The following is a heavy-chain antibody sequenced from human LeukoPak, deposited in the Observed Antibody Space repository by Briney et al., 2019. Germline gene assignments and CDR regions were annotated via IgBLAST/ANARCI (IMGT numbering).Heavy chain of an antibody. CDR2: INHSGST. CDR1: GGSFSGYY. V-gene: IGHV4-34*01. CDR3: ARVFRPRFIVVVVAATGHAFDI. J-gene: IGHJ3*02. Sequence: PSETLSLTCAVYGGSFSGYYWSWIRQPPGKGLEWIGEINHSGSTNYNPSLKSRVTISVDTSKNQFSLKLSSVTAADTAVYYCARVFRPRFIVVVVAATGHAFDIWGQGTMVTVSS. D-gene: IGHD2-15*01.